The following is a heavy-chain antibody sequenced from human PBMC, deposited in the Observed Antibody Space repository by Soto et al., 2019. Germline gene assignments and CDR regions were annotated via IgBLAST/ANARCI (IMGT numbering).Heavy chain of an antibody. CDR2: ISYDGSNK. V-gene: IGHV3-30*18. Sequence: QVQLVESGGGVVQPGRSLRLSCAASGFTFSSYGMHWVRQAPGKGLEWMAVISYDGSNKYYADSVKGRFTISRDNSKNTLYLQMNSLRAEDTAVYYCAKEWRYCSSTSCRFDGYYFDYWGQGTLVTVSS. J-gene: IGHJ4*02. CDR1: GFTFSSYG. CDR3: AKEWRYCSSTSCRFDGYYFDY. D-gene: IGHD2-2*01.